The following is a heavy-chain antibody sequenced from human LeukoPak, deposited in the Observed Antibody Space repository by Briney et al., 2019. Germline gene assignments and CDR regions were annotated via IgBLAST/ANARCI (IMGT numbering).Heavy chain of an antibody. CDR2: INPESGNT. D-gene: IGHD3-10*01. CDR3: ARVKYGSGRKGYYYYFMDV. V-gene: IGHV1-8*01. J-gene: IGHJ6*03. CDR1: GYTVSTYD. Sequence: ASVKVSCKASGYTVSTYDINWVRQAAGQALQWMGWINPESGNTYYAEDFQGRVTMSRNTSTNTAYMELSSLRSEDTAVYFCARVKYGSGRKGYYYYFMDVWGKGTTVTVSS.